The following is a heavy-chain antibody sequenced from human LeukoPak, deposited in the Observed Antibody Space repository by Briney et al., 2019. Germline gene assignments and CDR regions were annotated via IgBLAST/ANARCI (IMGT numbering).Heavy chain of an antibody. J-gene: IGHJ4*02. CDR3: ARDGHYYDSSGIQVDY. CDR1: GFTFSSYS. CDR2: ISSSSSYI. V-gene: IGHV3-21*01. Sequence: PGRSLRLSCAASGFTFSSYSMNWVRQAPGKGLEWVSSISSSSSYIYYADSVKGRFTISRDNAKNSLYLQMNSLRAEDTAVYYCARDGHYYDSSGIQVDYWGQGTLVTVSS. D-gene: IGHD3-22*01.